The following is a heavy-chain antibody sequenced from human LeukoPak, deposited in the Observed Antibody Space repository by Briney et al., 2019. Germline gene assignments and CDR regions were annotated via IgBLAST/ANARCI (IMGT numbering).Heavy chain of an antibody. Sequence: KPSETLSLTCAVYGGSFSGYYWSWIRQPPGKGLEWIGEINHSGSTNYNPPLKSRVTISVDTSKNQFSLKLSSVTAADTAVYYCARARLYYYDSSGYRYWGQGTLVTVSS. CDR1: GGSFSGYY. J-gene: IGHJ4*02. CDR3: ARARLYYYDSSGYRY. D-gene: IGHD3-22*01. V-gene: IGHV4-34*01. CDR2: INHSGST.